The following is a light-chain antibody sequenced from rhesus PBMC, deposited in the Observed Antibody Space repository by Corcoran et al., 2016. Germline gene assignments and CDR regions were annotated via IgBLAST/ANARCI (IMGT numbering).Light chain of an antibody. V-gene: IGKV1-28*03. CDR3: LQHNVYPLT. CDR2: DAS. J-gene: IGKJ4*01. Sequence: DIQMTQSPSSLSASVGDTVTITCRASQGISSYLNWFQQKPGKAPKLLIYDASSLESGVPSRFSGSGSGTDFPLTISCLQPEDFAAYYCLQHNVYPLTFGGGTKVELK. CDR1: QGISSY.